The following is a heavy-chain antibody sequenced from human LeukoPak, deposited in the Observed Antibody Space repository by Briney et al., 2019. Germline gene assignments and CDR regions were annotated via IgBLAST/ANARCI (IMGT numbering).Heavy chain of an antibody. J-gene: IGHJ5*02. CDR3: ARGHGPYSSGWYSWFDP. Sequence: ASVKVSCKASGYTFTSYAMNWVRQAPGQGLEWMGRINTNTGNPTYAQGFTGRFVFSLDTSVSTAYLQISSLKAEDTAVYYCARGHGPYSSGWYSWFDPWGQGTLVTVSS. D-gene: IGHD6-19*01. CDR2: INTNTGNP. V-gene: IGHV7-4-1*02. CDR1: GYTFTSYA.